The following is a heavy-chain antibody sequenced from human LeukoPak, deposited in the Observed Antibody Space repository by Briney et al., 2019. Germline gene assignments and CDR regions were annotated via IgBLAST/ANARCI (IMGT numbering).Heavy chain of an antibody. CDR1: GFTFSSYA. CDR3: TRDPLSSSQRGYFDY. CDR2: ISYDAGNK. D-gene: IGHD6-13*01. Sequence: GGSLRLSCAASGFTFSSYAMHWVRQAPGKGLEWLAVISYDAGNKYYADSVKGRFTISRDNSKNTLYLQMNSLRTDDTAVYYCTRDPLSSSQRGYFDYWGQGTLVTVSS. V-gene: IGHV3-30-3*01. J-gene: IGHJ4*02.